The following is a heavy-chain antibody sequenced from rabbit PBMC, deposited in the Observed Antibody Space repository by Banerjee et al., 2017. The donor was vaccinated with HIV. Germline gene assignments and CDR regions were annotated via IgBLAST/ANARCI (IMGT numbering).Heavy chain of an antibody. CDR3: ARDLAGVIGWKFNL. CDR2: INTSSGNT. V-gene: IGHV1S45*01. CDR1: GFSFSNNYV. J-gene: IGHJ4*01. D-gene: IGHD4-1*01. Sequence: QEQLEESGGGLVKPEGSLTLTCKASGFSFSNNYVMCWVRQAPGKGLEWIACINTSSGNTVHASWAKGRFTISKASWTTVTLQMSSLTAADTASYFCARDLAGVIGWKFNLWGPGTLVTVS.